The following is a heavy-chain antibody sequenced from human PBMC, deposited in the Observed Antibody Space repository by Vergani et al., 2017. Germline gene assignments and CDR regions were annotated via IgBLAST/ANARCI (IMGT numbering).Heavy chain of an antibody. Sequence: QVQLQQWGAGLLKPSETLSLTCAVYGGSFSGYYWSWIRQPPGKGLEWIGYTHYSGKSYYNLSLKNRVIISVDTSKNQLSLRLSSVTAADTAVYYCARDSRYCSSTSCYDTFDIWGQGTMVTVSS. V-gene: IGHV4-34*01. D-gene: IGHD2-2*01. CDR1: GGSFSGYY. J-gene: IGHJ3*02. CDR3: ARDSRYCSSTSCYDTFDI. CDR2: THYSGKS.